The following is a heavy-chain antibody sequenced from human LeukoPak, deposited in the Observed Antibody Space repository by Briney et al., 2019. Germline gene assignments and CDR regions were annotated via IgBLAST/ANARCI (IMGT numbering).Heavy chain of an antibody. Sequence: GGSLRLSCAASGFTFSSHSMNWVRQAPGKGLEWVSYISSSRSIIYYADSVKGRFTISRDNSKNTLYLQMNSLRAEDTAVYYCASEEGLYGSGSYYNSGAFDIWGQGTVVTVSS. CDR1: GFTFSSHS. CDR2: ISSSRSII. CDR3: ASEEGLYGSGSYYNSGAFDI. V-gene: IGHV3-48*01. D-gene: IGHD3-10*01. J-gene: IGHJ3*02.